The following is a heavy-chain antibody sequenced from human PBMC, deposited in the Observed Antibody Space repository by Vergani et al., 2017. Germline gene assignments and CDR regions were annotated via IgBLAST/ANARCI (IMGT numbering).Heavy chain of an antibody. D-gene: IGHD4-17*01. CDR2: INPLGGSP. CDR3: ATSRLRSFEY. Sequence: QVQVVQSGADVKKPGASLKISCRASGLTYISYYLHWVRQAPGQGLEWMGVINPLGGSPTYAPQLQGRVTLTRDTSANTVYMEVSSLRSEDTAVYFCATSRLRSFEYWGQGALVTVSS. CDR1: GLTYISYY. J-gene: IGHJ4*02. V-gene: IGHV1-46*03.